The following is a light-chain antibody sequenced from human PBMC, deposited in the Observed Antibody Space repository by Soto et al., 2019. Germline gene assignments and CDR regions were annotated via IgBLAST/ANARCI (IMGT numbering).Light chain of an antibody. CDR1: QSVSSN. Sequence: EIVMTQSPATLSVSPGERATLSCRASQSVSSNLAWYQQKPGQAPRLLIYGASTRPTGIPARFSGSGSGTELPLTISSLQSEDCAVYYCQQYNNWSFTFGPGTKVDIK. V-gene: IGKV3-15*01. CDR3: QQYNNWSFT. CDR2: GAS. J-gene: IGKJ3*01.